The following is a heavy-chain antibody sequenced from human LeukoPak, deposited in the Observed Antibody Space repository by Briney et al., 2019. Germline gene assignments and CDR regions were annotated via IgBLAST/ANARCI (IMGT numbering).Heavy chain of an antibody. D-gene: IGHD3-10*01. J-gene: IGHJ5*02. V-gene: IGHV3-21*01. CDR1: GLTFSSYS. CDR2: ISSSSSYI. Sequence: GGPLRLSCAASGLTFSSYSMNWVRQAPGKGLEWVSSISSSSSYIYYADSVKGRFTISRDNAKNSLYLQMNSLRAEDTAVYYCARDIKGMGSNWFDPWGQGTLVTVSS. CDR3: ARDIKGMGSNWFDP.